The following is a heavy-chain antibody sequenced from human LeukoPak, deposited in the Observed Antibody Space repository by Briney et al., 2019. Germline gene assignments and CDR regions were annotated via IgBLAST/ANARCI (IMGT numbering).Heavy chain of an antibody. CDR2: INPSGSST. Sequence: GASVKVSCKASGYTFPTYYMHWVRQAPAQGLEWMGIINPSGSSTSYAQKFQGRVTMTRETSTSTIYMELSSLRSEDTAVYYCAMRAGGYYGNMAVWGKGTTATVSS. V-gene: IGHV1-46*01. CDR1: GYTFPTYY. CDR3: AMRAGGYYGNMAV. J-gene: IGHJ6*03. D-gene: IGHD3-3*01.